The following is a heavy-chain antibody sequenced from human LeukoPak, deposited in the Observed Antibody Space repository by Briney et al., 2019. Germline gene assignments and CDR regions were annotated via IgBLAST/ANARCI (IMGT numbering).Heavy chain of an antibody. D-gene: IGHD3-22*01. Sequence: SETLSLTCTVSGGSTSSSYWSWIRQPPGKGLEWIGYIYYSASTNYNPSLKSRVTISVDTSKNQFSLKLSSMTAADTAVYYCARSAYYYDGSDYYYFDYWGQGTLVTVSS. CDR3: ARSAYYYDGSDYYYFDY. J-gene: IGHJ4*02. CDR1: GGSTSSSY. V-gene: IGHV4-59*01. CDR2: IYYSAST.